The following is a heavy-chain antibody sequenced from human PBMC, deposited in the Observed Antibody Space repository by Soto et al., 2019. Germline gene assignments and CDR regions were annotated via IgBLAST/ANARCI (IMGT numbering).Heavy chain of an antibody. CDR3: ARVNYGNYYYYYGMDV. CDR1: GGSISSYH. Sequence: SETLSLTCTVSGGSISSYHWSWIRQPPGKGLEWIGHIYYSGSTNYNPSLKSRVTISVDTSKNQFSLKLNSVTAADTAVYYCARVNYGNYYYYYGMDVWGQGTTVTVSS. CDR2: IYYSGST. V-gene: IGHV4-59*01. D-gene: IGHD4-17*01. J-gene: IGHJ6*02.